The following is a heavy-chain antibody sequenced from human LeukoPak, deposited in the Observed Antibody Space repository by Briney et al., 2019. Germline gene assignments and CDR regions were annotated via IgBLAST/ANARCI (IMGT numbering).Heavy chain of an antibody. CDR2: ISYDGSNK. CDR1: GFTFSTYG. Sequence: GGSLRLSCVVSGFTFSTYGMHWVRQAPGKGLESVAAISYDGSNKYYADSVKGRFTISRDNSKNTLYLQMNSLRAEDTAVYYCAKGGTVVTRSRLDYWGQGTLVTVSS. CDR3: AKGGTVVTRSRLDY. D-gene: IGHD4-23*01. J-gene: IGHJ4*02. V-gene: IGHV3-30*18.